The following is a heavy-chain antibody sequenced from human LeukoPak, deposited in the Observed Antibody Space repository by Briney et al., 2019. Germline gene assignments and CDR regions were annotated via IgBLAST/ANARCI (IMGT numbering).Heavy chain of an antibody. J-gene: IGHJ4*02. V-gene: IGHV4-30-2*01. CDR1: GGSISSGGYY. CDR3: ARHLSWEYYFDY. CDR2: IYHSGST. D-gene: IGHD2/OR15-2a*01. Sequence: SETLSLTCTVSGGSISSGGYYWSWIRQPPGKGLEWIGYIYHSGSTYYNPSLKSRVTISVDRSKNQFSLKLSSVTAADTAVYYCARHLSWEYYFDYWGQGTLVTVSS.